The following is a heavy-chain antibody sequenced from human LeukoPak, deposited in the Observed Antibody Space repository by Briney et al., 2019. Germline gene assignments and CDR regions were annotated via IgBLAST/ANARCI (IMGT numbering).Heavy chain of an antibody. D-gene: IGHD6-19*01. CDR1: GFTFSSYS. V-gene: IGHV3-48*01. CDR3: AREALGSDWLPSGMDV. Sequence: GGSLRLSCAASGFTFSSYSMNWVRQAPGKGLEWVSYMYSSRSTIYYAESVRGRFTISRDSYKNMVYLQMNSLGGEDTAMYYCAREALGSDWLPSGMDVWGQGTTVTVS. J-gene: IGHJ6*02. CDR2: MYSSRSTI.